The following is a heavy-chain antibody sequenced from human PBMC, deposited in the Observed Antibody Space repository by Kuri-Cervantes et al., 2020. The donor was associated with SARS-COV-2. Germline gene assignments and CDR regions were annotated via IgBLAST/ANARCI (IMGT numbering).Heavy chain of an antibody. V-gene: IGHV2-26*01. CDR2: IFSNDEK. CDR1: GFTFSSYA. CDR3: ARISAAHNDY. Sequence: TLSLTCAASGFTFSSYAMSWIRQPPGKALEWLAHIFSNDEKSYSTSLKSRLTISKDTSKSQVVLTMTNMDPVDTATYYCARISAAHNDYWGQGTLVTVSS. J-gene: IGHJ4*02. D-gene: IGHD6-13*01.